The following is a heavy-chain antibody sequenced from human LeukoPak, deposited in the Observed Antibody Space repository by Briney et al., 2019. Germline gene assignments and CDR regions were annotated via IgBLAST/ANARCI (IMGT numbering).Heavy chain of an antibody. CDR3: ARWSGDYSFDF. CDR2: MHTSGST. V-gene: IGHV4-4*07. Sequence: PSETLSLTCTVSGGSISSYYWNWIRQPAGKGLEWIGRMHTSGSTNSNPSPKSRVTMSLDTSKNQFSLKLSSVTAADTAVYYCARWSGDYSFDFWGQGTLVTVSS. J-gene: IGHJ4*02. CDR1: GGSISSYY. D-gene: IGHD3-3*01.